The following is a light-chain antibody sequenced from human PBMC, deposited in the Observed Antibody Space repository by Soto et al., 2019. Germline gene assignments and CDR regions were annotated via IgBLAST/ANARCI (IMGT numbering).Light chain of an antibody. Sequence: ETVMTQSPGTLSLSPGERATLSCRASQSVSSGYLAWYQQKPGQAPRLLIFGASNRDTGIPDRFTGSGSGTDFTLTISRLEPEDFAVYYCQQYGISQNTFGQGTKLEIK. J-gene: IGKJ2*01. V-gene: IGKV3-20*01. CDR3: QQYGISQNT. CDR1: QSVSSGY. CDR2: GAS.